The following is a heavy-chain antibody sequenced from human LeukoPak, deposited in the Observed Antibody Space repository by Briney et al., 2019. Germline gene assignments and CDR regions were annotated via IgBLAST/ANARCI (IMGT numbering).Heavy chain of an antibody. CDR3: ARGPIIDIAIVPAADEYYYMDV. V-gene: IGHV1-18*01. D-gene: IGHD2-2*01. CDR2: ISAYNGNT. J-gene: IGHJ6*03. CDR1: GYTFTSYG. Sequence: ASVKVSCKASGYTFTSYGITWVRQAPGQGLEWMGCISAYNGNTNYAQRLQGRVTMTTDRSTSTAYMELRSLRSDDTAVYYCARGPIIDIAIVPAADEYYYMDVWGKGTTVTVSS.